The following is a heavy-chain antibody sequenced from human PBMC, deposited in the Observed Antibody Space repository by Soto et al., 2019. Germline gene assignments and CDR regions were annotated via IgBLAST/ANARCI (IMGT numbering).Heavy chain of an antibody. CDR1: GYAFTSFY. Sequence: ASVKVSCKASGYAFTSFYMHWVRQAPGQGLEWMGIINPSGGSTSYAQKFQGRVTMTRDTSTSTVYMELSSLRSEDTAVYYCAREPKYQLPTAFSWPSYYGMDVWGQGTTVTVSS. D-gene: IGHD2-2*01. J-gene: IGHJ6*02. CDR2: INPSGGST. CDR3: AREPKYQLPTAFSWPSYYGMDV. V-gene: IGHV1-46*01.